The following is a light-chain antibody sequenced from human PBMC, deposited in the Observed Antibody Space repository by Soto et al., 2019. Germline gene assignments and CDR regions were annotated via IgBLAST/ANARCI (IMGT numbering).Light chain of an antibody. V-gene: IGKV3-15*01. Sequence: EIVLTQSPGTLSLSPGERATLSCRASQSVSSNLAWYQQKPGQAPRLLIYGASTRATGIPARFSGSGSGTEFTLTISSLQSEDFAVYYCQQYNNWPPYTFGQGTKVDTK. CDR1: QSVSSN. J-gene: IGKJ2*01. CDR3: QQYNNWPPYT. CDR2: GAS.